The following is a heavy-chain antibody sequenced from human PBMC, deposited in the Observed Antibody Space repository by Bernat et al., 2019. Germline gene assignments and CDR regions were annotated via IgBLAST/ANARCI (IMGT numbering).Heavy chain of an antibody. CDR2: ISYDGSNK. Sequence: QVQLVESGGGVVQPGRSLRLSCAASGFTFSSYAMHWVRQAPGKGLEWVAVISYDGSNKYYADPVKGRFTISRDNSKNTLYLQMNSLRAEDTAVYYCARVGVQAAGWDYYYGMDVWGQGTTVTVSS. J-gene: IGHJ6*02. CDR1: GFTFSSYA. D-gene: IGHD6-13*01. V-gene: IGHV3-30-3*01. CDR3: ARVGVQAAGWDYYYGMDV.